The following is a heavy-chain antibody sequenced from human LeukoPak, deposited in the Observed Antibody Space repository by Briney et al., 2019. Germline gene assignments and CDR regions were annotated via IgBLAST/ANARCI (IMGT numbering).Heavy chain of an antibody. V-gene: IGHV1-3*01. CDR3: AREGVYYNSGSFYFDY. CDR2: INAGNGNT. J-gene: IGHJ4*02. D-gene: IGHD3-10*01. CDR1: GYTFTTYP. Sequence: GASVKVSCKVSGYTFTTYPMHWLRQAPGQGLEWMGWINAGNGNTKYPQRFQDRVTITRDTSANIVYMELSSLRSGDTAVYYCAREGVYYNSGSFYFDYWGQGTLVTVSS.